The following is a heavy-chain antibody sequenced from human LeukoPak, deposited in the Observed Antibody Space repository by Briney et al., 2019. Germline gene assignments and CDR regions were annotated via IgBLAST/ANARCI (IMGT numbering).Heavy chain of an antibody. Sequence: SETLSLTCAVYGGSFSGYYWSWFRQPLGKGLEWIGEINHSGSTNYNPSLKSRVTISVDTSKNQFSLKLSSVTAADTAVYYCAREEVVPDATRFDHWRQGTLVTVSS. D-gene: IGHD2-2*01. V-gene: IGHV4-34*01. CDR3: AREEVVPDATRFDH. CDR2: INHSGST. CDR1: GGSFSGYY. J-gene: IGHJ4*02.